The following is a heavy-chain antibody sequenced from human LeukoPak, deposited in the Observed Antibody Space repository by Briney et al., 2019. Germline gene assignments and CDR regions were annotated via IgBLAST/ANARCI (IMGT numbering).Heavy chain of an antibody. Sequence: SETLSLTCTVSGGSISSSSYYWGWIRQPPGKGLEWIGSIYYSGSTYYNPSLKSRVTISVDTSKNQFSLKLSSVTAADTAVYYCARGDILTGYYMLNDYWGQGTLVTVSS. J-gene: IGHJ4*02. V-gene: IGHV4-39*07. CDR1: GGSISSSSYY. CDR2: IYYSGST. D-gene: IGHD3-9*01. CDR3: ARGDILTGYYMLNDY.